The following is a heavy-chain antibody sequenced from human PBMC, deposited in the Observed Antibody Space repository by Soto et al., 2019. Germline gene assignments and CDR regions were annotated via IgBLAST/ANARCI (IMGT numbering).Heavy chain of an antibody. D-gene: IGHD2-15*01. Sequence: ASVKVSCKASGYTFTRYTMNWVRQAPGQRLEWMGWINPDNGNTKSSQKFQDRVIITRDTSASTAYMGLSSLRSEDTAVYYCARGIATGQLDPWGQGTLVTVSS. CDR3: ARGIATGQLDP. CDR1: GYTFTRYT. V-gene: IGHV1-3*01. CDR2: INPDNGNT. J-gene: IGHJ5*02.